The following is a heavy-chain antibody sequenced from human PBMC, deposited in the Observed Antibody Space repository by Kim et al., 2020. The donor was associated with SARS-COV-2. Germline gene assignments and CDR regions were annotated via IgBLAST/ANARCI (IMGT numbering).Heavy chain of an antibody. CDR2: ISGSGGST. V-gene: IGHV3-23*01. J-gene: IGHJ3*02. CDR1: GFTFSSYA. D-gene: IGHD2-15*01. CDR3: AKDRDIVVVVAAGEDI. Sequence: GGSLRLSCAASGFTFSSYAMSWVRQAPGKGLEWVSAISGSGGSTYYADSVKGRFTISRDNSKNTLYLQMNSLRAEDTAVYYCAKDRDIVVVVAAGEDIWGQGTMVTVSS.